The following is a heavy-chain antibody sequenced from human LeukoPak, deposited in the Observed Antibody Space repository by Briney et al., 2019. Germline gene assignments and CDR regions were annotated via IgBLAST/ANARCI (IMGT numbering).Heavy chain of an antibody. CDR3: ARGATLDYFDY. D-gene: IGHD5-12*01. CDR1: GFTFSSYA. V-gene: IGHV3-23*01. CDR2: ISGSGGST. Sequence: GGSLRLSCAASGFTFSSYAMRWVRQAPGKGLEWVSAISGSGGSTYYADSVKGRFTISRDNAKNSLYLQMNSLRAEDTAVYYCARGATLDYFDYWGQGTLVTVSS. J-gene: IGHJ4*02.